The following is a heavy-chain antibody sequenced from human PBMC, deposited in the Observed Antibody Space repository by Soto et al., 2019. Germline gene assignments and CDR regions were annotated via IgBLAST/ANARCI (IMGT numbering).Heavy chain of an antibody. V-gene: IGHV3-23*04. J-gene: IGHJ3*01. CDR2: ISGSGASK. D-gene: IGHD3-10*01. Sequence: EVQLVESGGGLVQPGGSLRLSCAASGFTFNNFAMNWVRQAPGKGLQWVSTISGSGASKCYADSVKGRFTISRDNLKKTLFRQMNSLSIETTAIYFCAKDRRYDGSGNHVSGFDVWGQGKMVTVSS. CDR3: AKDRRYDGSGNHVSGFDV. CDR1: GFTFNNFA.